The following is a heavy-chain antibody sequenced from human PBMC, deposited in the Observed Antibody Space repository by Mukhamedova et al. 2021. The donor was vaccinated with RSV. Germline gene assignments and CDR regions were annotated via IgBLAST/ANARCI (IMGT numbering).Heavy chain of an antibody. Sequence: VAVISYDGSNKYYADSVKGRFTISRDNSKNTLYLQTNSLRAEDTAVYYCARDHDFWSGYGYWGQGTLVTVSS. D-gene: IGHD3-3*01. J-gene: IGHJ4*02. CDR2: ISYDGSNK. CDR3: ARDHDFWSGYGY. V-gene: IGHV3-30*01.